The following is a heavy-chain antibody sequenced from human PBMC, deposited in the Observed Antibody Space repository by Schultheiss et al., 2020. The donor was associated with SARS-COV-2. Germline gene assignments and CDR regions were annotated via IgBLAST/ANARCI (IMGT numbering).Heavy chain of an antibody. CDR2: ISESGYYK. J-gene: IGHJ4*02. Sequence: GGSLRLSCVASGFTFTSYWMHWVRQAPGKGLVWVSAISESGYYKHYADSVKGRFTISRDNSKNTLYLQMNSLEAEDTAVYYCGNKLPGDTFPDFDSWGQGTLVTVSS. D-gene: IGHD2-21*02. CDR3: GNKLPGDTFPDFDS. V-gene: IGHV3-23*01. CDR1: GFTFTSYW.